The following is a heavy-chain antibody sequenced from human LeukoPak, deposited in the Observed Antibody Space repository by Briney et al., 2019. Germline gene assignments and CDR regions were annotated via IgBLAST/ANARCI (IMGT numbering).Heavy chain of an antibody. J-gene: IGHJ4*02. Sequence: SETLSLTCTVSGGSISSYYWSWIRQPPGKGLEWIGYIYYSGSTNYKSSLKSRVTISVDTSKNQFSLKLSSVTAADTAVYYCARDDSGGIELDYRGQGTLVTVSS. CDR3: ARDDSGGIELDY. CDR1: GGSISSYY. V-gene: IGHV4-59*01. CDR2: IYYSGST. D-gene: IGHD4-23*01.